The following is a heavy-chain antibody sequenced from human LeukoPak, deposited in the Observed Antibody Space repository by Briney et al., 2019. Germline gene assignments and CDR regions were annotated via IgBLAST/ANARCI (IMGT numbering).Heavy chain of an antibody. CDR3: TRDHFGSYLA. V-gene: IGHV1-2*06. D-gene: IGHD1-26*01. CDR2: ISTSTGGT. Sequence: APVKVSCKTSGYTFTDHDMHWVRQAPGQGLEWVGRISTSTGGTTYSQSFQGRVTMTRDTSISTGYMELSRLKSDDTAVYYCTRDHFGSYLAWGQGTLVTVSS. J-gene: IGHJ4*02. CDR1: GYTFTDHD.